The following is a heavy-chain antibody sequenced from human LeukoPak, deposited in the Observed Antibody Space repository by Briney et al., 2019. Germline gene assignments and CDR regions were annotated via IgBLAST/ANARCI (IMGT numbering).Heavy chain of an antibody. J-gene: IGHJ4*02. CDR1: GFTFDDYG. Sequence: GGSLRLSCAASGFTFDDYGMRWVRQAPGKGLEWVSSINWNGGSTGYADSVKGRFTISRDNAKNSLYLQMSSLRAEDTALYYCARSSGWYYFDYWGQGTLVTVSS. V-gene: IGHV3-20*04. CDR3: ARSSGWYYFDY. CDR2: INWNGGST. D-gene: IGHD6-19*01.